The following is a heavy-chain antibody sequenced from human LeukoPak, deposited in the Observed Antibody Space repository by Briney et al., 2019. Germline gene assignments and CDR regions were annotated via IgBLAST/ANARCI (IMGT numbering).Heavy chain of an antibody. CDR2: IKQDGRET. D-gene: IGHD3-10*01. Sequence: GGSLTLSCAASGFMFSNYWMSWVRQAPGKGLEWVASIKQDGRETDYADAVKGRFTVSRDNARKSLDLQMNSLRAEDTAVYYCARDVALWFGDHACDPWGQGTLVTVSS. CDR3: ARDVALWFGDHACDP. V-gene: IGHV3-7*01. CDR1: GFMFSNYW. J-gene: IGHJ5*02.